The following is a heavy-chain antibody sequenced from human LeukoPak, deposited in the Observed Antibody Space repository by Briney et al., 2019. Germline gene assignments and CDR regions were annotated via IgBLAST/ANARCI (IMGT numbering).Heavy chain of an antibody. CDR1: GFTFSSYA. D-gene: IGHD3-22*01. CDR3: ARASGYYDAFDI. Sequence: GGSLRLSCAASGFTFSSYAMHWVRQAPGKGLEWVAVISYDGSNKYYADSVKGRFTISRDNSKNTLYLQMNSLRAEDTAVYYCARASGYYDAFDIWGQGTMVTVSS. V-gene: IGHV3-30-3*01. CDR2: ISYDGSNK. J-gene: IGHJ3*02.